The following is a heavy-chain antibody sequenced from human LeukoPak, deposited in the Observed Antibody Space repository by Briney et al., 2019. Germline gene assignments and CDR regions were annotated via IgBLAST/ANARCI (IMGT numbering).Heavy chain of an antibody. Sequence: GSSVKVSCKASGGTFSSYAISWVRQAPGQGLEWMGGIIPIFGTANYAQKFQGRVTITADESTSTAYMELSSLRSEDTAVYYCARGEFKGWGYCSGGSCYDYFDYWGQGTLVTVSS. CDR1: GGTFSSYA. J-gene: IGHJ4*02. D-gene: IGHD2-15*01. V-gene: IGHV1-69*01. CDR3: ARGEFKGWGYCSGGSCYDYFDY. CDR2: IIPIFGTA.